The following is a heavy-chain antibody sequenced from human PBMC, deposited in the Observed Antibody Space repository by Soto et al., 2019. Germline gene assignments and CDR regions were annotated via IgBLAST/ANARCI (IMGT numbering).Heavy chain of an antibody. CDR1: GSTFGDYA. D-gene: IGHD5-12*01. CDR2: IRSKAYGGTT. V-gene: IGHV3-49*04. Sequence: PGESLKISCTASGSTFGDYAMSWVRQAPGKGLEWVGFIRSKAYGGTTEYAASVKGRFTISRDDSKSIAYLQMNSLKTEDTAVYYCTRGQFSRDGYNYGPGAFDIWGQGTMVTVSS. J-gene: IGHJ3*02. CDR3: TRGQFSRDGYNYGPGAFDI.